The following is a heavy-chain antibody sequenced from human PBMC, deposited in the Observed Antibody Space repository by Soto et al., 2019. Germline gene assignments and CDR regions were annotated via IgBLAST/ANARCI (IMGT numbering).Heavy chain of an antibody. V-gene: IGHV3-15*07. CDR3: TPLALKDNSDWYPLSD. J-gene: IGHJ4*02. CDR1: GFTFSNVW. Sequence: EVQLVESGGGLVKPGGSLRLSCAGSGFTFSNVWMNWVRQAPGKGLEWVGRIKSETDGATIDYAAPVKGRFTISRDDSNNTLYLQMNSPKTKDTATYYCTPLALKDNSDWYPLSDWGQGTRVTVSS. D-gene: IGHD6-19*01. CDR2: IKSETDGATI.